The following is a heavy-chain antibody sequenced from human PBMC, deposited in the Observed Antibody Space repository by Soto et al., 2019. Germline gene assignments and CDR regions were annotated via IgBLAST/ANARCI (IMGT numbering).Heavy chain of an antibody. Sequence: ASVKVSCTSSGYAFTDHYTHWVRQALGQVLEWMGVVNPSGGSTRYSQKFQGRVTMTRDTSTSTVYMELSSLRSDDTAVYYCARAQMKQHLAPDDHWGQGTLVTVSS. CDR3: ARAQMKQHLAPDDH. D-gene: IGHD6-13*01. CDR2: VNPSGGST. V-gene: IGHV1-46*01. J-gene: IGHJ4*02. CDR1: GYAFTDHY.